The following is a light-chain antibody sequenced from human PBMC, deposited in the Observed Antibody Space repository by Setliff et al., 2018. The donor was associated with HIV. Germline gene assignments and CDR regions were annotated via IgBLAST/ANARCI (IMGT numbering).Light chain of an antibody. CDR2: WAS. J-gene: IGKJ1*01. V-gene: IGKV4-1*01. Sequence: DIVMTQSPDSLAVSLGERATINCKSSQSVLYSLNNKNYLTWYRQKPGQPPKLLIYWASTRESGVPDRFSGSGSGTDFTLTISSLQAEDVAVYYCQQYYSTPWTFGQGTKVDIK. CDR1: QSVLYSLNNKNY. CDR3: QQYYSTPWT.